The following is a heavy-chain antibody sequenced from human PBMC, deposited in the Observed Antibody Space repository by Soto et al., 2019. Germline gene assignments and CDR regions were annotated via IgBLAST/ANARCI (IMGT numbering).Heavy chain of an antibody. CDR1: GFTFSRYW. Sequence: GSLRLSGAAAGFTFSRYWMSWVRQAAGKGLGWVANIKQDGSEKYYVDSVKGRFTISRDNAKNSLYLQMNSLRAEDTAVYYCARELDYDFWSGYYSLGYWGQGP. V-gene: IGHV3-7*01. D-gene: IGHD3-3*01. J-gene: IGHJ4*02. CDR3: ARELDYDFWSGYYSLGY. CDR2: IKQDGSEK.